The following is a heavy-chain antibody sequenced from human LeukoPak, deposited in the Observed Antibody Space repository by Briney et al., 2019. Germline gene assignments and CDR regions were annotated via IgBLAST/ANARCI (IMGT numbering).Heavy chain of an antibody. CDR2: IWSDGSKK. D-gene: IGHD3-10*01. CDR3: AKDRDSGAIDI. J-gene: IGHJ3*02. CDR1: GFTFSSYG. Sequence: PGGSLRLSCAASGFTFSSYGMHWVRQAPGKGLEWVIFIWSDGSKKYYADSVKGRFTISRDNSKNTLYLQMNSLRAEDTAVYYCAKDRDSGAIDIWGQGTMVTVSS. V-gene: IGHV3-30*02.